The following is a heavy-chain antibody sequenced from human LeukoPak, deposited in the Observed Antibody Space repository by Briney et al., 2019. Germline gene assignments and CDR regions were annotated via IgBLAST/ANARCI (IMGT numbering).Heavy chain of an antibody. J-gene: IGHJ2*01. CDR2: IYYSGST. D-gene: IGHD6-13*01. V-gene: IGHV4-59*01. Sequence: SETLSLTCTVSGGSISSYYWSWIRQPPGKGLEWIGYIYYSGSTNYNPSLKSRVTISVDTSKNQFSLKLSSVTAADTAVYYCARADSSSSWYFDLWGRGTLVTVSS. CDR3: ARADSSSSWYFDL. CDR1: GGSISSYY.